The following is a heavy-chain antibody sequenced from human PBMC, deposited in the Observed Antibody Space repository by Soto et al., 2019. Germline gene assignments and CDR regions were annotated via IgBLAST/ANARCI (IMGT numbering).Heavy chain of an antibody. Sequence: QVQLVQSGAEMTKPGSSVKVSCKASGGTFSSYAISWVRQAPGQGLEWMGGIIPIFGTANYAQKFQGRVTITADESTSTAYMELSSLRSEATAVYYCARDCLAAADPTPPCHWGQETLVTVSS. CDR2: IIPIFGTA. D-gene: IGHD6-13*01. CDR3: ARDCLAAADPTPPCH. V-gene: IGHV1-69*01. CDR1: GGTFSSYA. J-gene: IGHJ4*02.